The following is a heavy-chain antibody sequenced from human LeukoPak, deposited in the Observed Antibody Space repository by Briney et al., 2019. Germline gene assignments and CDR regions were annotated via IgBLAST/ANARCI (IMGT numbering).Heavy chain of an antibody. CDR1: GFTFSSYG. CDR2: IRYDGSNK. D-gene: IGHD2-21*02. CDR3: TYCGGDCYSWFDP. Sequence: PGGSLRLSCAASGFTFSSYGMHWVRQARGKGLEWVAFIRYDGSNKYYADSVKGRFTISRDNSKNTLYLQMNSLRAEDTAVYYCTYCGGDCYSWFDPWGQGTLVTVSS. V-gene: IGHV3-30*02. J-gene: IGHJ5*02.